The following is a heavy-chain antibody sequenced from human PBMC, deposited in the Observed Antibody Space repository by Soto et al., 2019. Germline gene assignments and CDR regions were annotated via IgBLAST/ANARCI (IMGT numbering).Heavy chain of an antibody. CDR1: RFTFSNYA. V-gene: IGHV3-30-3*01. CDR3: ARAGYSNTLLTYFDY. Sequence: GGSLRLSCAASRFTFSNYAMHWVRQAPGKGLEWVAVISYDGNNQYYADSVKGRFTISRDNSKNTLYLQMNSLRAEDTAIYYCARAGYSNTLLTYFDYWGQGTLVTVSS. D-gene: IGHD4-4*01. CDR2: ISYDGNNQ. J-gene: IGHJ4*02.